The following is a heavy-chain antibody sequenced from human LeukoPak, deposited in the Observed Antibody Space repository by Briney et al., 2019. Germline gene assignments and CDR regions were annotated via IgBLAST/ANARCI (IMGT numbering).Heavy chain of an antibody. CDR3: ARVVPSTIFDF. CDR2: SYYSGIT. CDR1: GGSITSYY. D-gene: IGHD1-26*01. V-gene: IGHV4-59*01. J-gene: IGHJ4*02. Sequence: SETLSLTCTVSGGSITSYYWSWIRQPPGKGLEWIGHSYYSGITNYNPSLKSRVSISVDTSKNQFSLNLSSVTAADTAVYYCARVVPSTIFDFWGQGTLVTVSS.